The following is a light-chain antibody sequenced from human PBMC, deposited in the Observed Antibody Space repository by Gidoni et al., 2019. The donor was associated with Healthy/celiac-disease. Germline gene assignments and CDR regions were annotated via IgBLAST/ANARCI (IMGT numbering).Light chain of an antibody. CDR2: AAS. J-gene: IGKJ2*01. V-gene: IGKV1-39*01. Sequence: DIQMTQSQSSLSASVGERVTITCRASQSISSYLNWYQQKPGKAPKLLIYAASSLQSGVPSRFSGSGSGTDFTLTISSLQPEDFATYYCQQSYSTLSYTFGQGTKLEIK. CDR1: QSISSY. CDR3: QQSYSTLSYT.